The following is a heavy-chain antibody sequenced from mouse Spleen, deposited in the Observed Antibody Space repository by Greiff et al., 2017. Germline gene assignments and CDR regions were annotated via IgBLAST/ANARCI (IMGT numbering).Heavy chain of an antibody. CDR1: GYSITSGYY. D-gene: IGHD1-2*01. CDR3: ARVITTARGYFDV. CDR2: ISYDGSN. J-gene: IGHJ1*01. Sequence: DVKLQESGPGLVKPSQSLSLTCSVTGYSITSGYYWNWIRQFPGNKLEWMGYISYDGSNNYNPSLKNRISITRDTSKNQFFLKLNSVTTEDTATYYCARVITTARGYFDVWGAGTTVTVSS. V-gene: IGHV3-6*01.